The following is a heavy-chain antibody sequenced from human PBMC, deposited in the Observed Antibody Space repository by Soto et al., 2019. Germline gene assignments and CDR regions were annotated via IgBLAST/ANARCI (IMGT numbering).Heavy chain of an antibody. V-gene: IGHV3-30*18. CDR2: ISYDGSNK. D-gene: IGHD2-15*01. CDR1: GFTFSSYG. J-gene: IGHJ6*02. Sequence: QVQLVESGGGVVQPGRSLRLSCAASGFTFSSYGMHWVRQAPGKGLEWVAVISYDGSNKYCADSVKGRFTISRDNSKNKLYLQMNSLRAEDTAVYYCAKARSGGRYAIHYYGMDVWGQGTTVTVSS. CDR3: AKARSGGRYAIHYYGMDV.